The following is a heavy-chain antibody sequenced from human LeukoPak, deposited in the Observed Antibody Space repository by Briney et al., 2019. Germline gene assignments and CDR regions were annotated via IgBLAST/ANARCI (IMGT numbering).Heavy chain of an antibody. J-gene: IGHJ3*01. D-gene: IGHD2-8*01. V-gene: IGHV3-23*01. CDR1: GFTFSSYA. CDR3: AKRNGSNGGAFDL. CDR2: ISGSGGST. Sequence: PGGSLRLSCAASGFTFSSYAMSWVRQAPGKGLEWVSAISGSGGSTYYADSVKGRFTISRDNSKDTLYLQMNSLRVEDTAVYYCAKRNGSNGGAFDLWGQGTMVTVSS.